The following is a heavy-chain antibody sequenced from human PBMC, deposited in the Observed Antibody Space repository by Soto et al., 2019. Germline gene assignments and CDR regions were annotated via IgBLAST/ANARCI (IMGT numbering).Heavy chain of an antibody. D-gene: IGHD3-10*01. CDR2: FKWNSGDV. V-gene: IGHV3-9*01. CDR3: AKDRSSGSPYYGMDF. Sequence: GGSLRLSCAASGFTFCDYAMHWVRQVPGKGLEWVSGFKWNSGDVGYADSVKGRFTISRDNARNSLYLQMNSLRPEDTAVYYCAKDRSSGSPYYGMDFWGQGTMVTVSS. CDR1: GFTFCDYA. J-gene: IGHJ6*02.